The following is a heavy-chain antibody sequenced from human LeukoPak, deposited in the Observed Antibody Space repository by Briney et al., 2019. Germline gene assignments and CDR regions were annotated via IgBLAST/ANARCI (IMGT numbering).Heavy chain of an antibody. D-gene: IGHD3-10*01. J-gene: IGHJ6*04. V-gene: IGHV3-21*01. Sequence: PGGSLRLSCAASGFTFSRHNMNWVRQAPGKGLEWVSSISSSSSYIYYADSVKGRSTISRDNARNSLYLQMNSLRAEDTAVYYCVRGKANYGSGSDVWGKGTTVTVSS. CDR2: ISSSSSYI. CDR1: GFTFSRHN. CDR3: VRGKANYGSGSDV.